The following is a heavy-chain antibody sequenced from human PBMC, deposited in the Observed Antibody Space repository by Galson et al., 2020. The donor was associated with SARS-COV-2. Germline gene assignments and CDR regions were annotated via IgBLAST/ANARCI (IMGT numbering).Heavy chain of an antibody. J-gene: IGHJ6*02. CDR1: GFSLSTSGMC. D-gene: IGHD6-13*01. V-gene: IGHV2-70*01. Sequence: SGPTLVKPTQTLTLTCTFSGFSLSTSGMCVSWIRQPPGKALEWLALIDWDDDKYYSTSLKTRLTISKDTSKNQVVLTMTNMDPVDTATYYCARIVVEQQLVHDYYYGMDVWGQGTPVTVSS. CDR2: IDWDDDK. CDR3: ARIVVEQQLVHDYYYGMDV.